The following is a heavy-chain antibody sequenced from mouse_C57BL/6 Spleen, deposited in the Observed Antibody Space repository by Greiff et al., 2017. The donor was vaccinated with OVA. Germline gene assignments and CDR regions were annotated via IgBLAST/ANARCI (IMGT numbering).Heavy chain of an antibody. CDR3: ARRITTVVARYVDV. D-gene: IGHD1-1*01. CDR2: IYPGSGST. CDR1: GYTFTSYW. J-gene: IGHJ1*03. Sequence: QVQLQQPGAELVKPGASVKMSCKASGYTFTSYWITWVKQRPGQGLEWIGDIYPGSGSTNYNEKFKSKATLTVDTSSSTAYMQLSSLTSEDSAVYYCARRITTVVARYVDVWGTGTTVTVSS. V-gene: IGHV1-55*01.